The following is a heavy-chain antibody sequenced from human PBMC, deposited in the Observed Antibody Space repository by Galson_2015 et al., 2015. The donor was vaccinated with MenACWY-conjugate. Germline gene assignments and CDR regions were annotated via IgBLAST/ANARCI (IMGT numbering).Heavy chain of an antibody. J-gene: IGHJ4*02. D-gene: IGHD1-7*01. Sequence: SLRLSCAASGFTFRTYAMSWVRQASGKGLEWVSGISGGSGTTYYADSVRGRFTISRDNSKDTLLLQMNSLRAEDTALYYCARTTGVLSGSFDYWGQGTLVTVSS. CDR3: ARTTGVLSGSFDY. V-gene: IGHV3-23*01. CDR1: GFTFRTYA. CDR2: ISGGSGTT.